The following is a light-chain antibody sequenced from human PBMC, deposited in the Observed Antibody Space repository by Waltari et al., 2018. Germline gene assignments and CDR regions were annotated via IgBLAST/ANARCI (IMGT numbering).Light chain of an antibody. Sequence: QSALTQPASVSGSPGQSITISCTGTSSDIGAYNFVSWYQKHPGKAPKFRIYDVNNRPAGVSSRFSRSKAGNPASLTISGLQAEDEADDYCSSYTTGSTRYVFGSGTKVTVL. J-gene: IGLJ1*01. CDR2: DVN. CDR1: SSDIGAYNF. CDR3: SSYTTGSTRYV. V-gene: IGLV2-14*03.